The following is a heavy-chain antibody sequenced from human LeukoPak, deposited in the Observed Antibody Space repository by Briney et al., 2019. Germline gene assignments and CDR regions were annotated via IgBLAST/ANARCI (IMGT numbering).Heavy chain of an antibody. D-gene: IGHD1-26*01. V-gene: IGHV4-39*07. Sequence: SETLSLTCTVSGGSISSSSYYWGWIRQPPGKGLEWIGSIYYSGSTYYNPSLKSRVTISVDTSKNQFSLKLSSVTAADTAVYYCARGQGIVGATRGRNWFDPWGQGTLVTVSS. CDR1: GGSISSSSYY. CDR3: ARGQGIVGATRGRNWFDP. CDR2: IYYSGST. J-gene: IGHJ5*02.